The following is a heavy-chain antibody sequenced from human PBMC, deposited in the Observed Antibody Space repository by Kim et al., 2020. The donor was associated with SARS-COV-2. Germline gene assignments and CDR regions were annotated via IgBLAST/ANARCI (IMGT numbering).Heavy chain of an antibody. CDR2: ISSNGGST. J-gene: IGHJ4*02. CDR1: GFTFSSYA. D-gene: IGHD3-9*01. Sequence: GGSLRLSCSASGFTFSSYAMHWVRQAPGKGLEYVSAISSNGGSTYYADSVRGRFTISRDNSKNTLYLQMSSLRAEDTAVYYCVKTILRYFDWLLLAGRQELGPPSSGGYWGQGTLVTVSS. V-gene: IGHV3-64D*06. CDR3: VKTILRYFDWLLLAGRQELGPPSSGGY.